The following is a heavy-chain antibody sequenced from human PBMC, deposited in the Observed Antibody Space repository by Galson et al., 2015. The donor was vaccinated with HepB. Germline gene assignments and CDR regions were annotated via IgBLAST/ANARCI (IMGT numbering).Heavy chain of an antibody. V-gene: IGHV3-7*01. CDR3: ARSSGGYFDS. D-gene: IGHD1-26*01. J-gene: IGHJ4*02. CDR2: IKQDGREK. CDR1: GFNSSIFW. Sequence: SLRLSCAGSGFNSSIFWRSWVRQAPGKGLEWVANIKQDGREKYYVGPVKGRFTISRDNTGNSLYLQMNSLRGEDTALYYCARSSGGYFDSWGQGILVTVSS.